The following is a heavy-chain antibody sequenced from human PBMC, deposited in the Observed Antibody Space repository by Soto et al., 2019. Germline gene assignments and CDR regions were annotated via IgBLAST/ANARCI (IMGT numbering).Heavy chain of an antibody. V-gene: IGHV1-18*01. D-gene: IGHD6-6*01. J-gene: IGHJ6*02. CDR3: ARGDFAARPYYYYGMDV. CDR2: ISAYNGNT. Sequence: ASVKVSCKASGYTFTSYGISWVRQAPGQGLEWMGWISAYNGNTNYAQKLQGRVTMTTDTSTSTAYMELRSLRSDDTAVYYCARGDFAARPYYYYGMDVWGQGTTVTVSS. CDR1: GYTFTSYG.